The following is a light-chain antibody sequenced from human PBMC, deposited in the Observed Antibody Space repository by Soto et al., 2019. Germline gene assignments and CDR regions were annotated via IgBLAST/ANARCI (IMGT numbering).Light chain of an antibody. Sequence: SYELTQPPSVSVSPGQTANITCSGNTLGSKFVFWHQQKAGQSPMVVIYEDTKRPSGIPERFSGSNSGNTATLTLSETQDMDEADFYCQAWDSGTVVFGGRTQLTVL. J-gene: IGLJ2*01. CDR1: TLGSKF. V-gene: IGLV3-1*01. CDR3: QAWDSGTVV. CDR2: EDT.